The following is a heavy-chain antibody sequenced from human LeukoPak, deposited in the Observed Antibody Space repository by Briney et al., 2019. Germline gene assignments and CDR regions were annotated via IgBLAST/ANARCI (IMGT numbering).Heavy chain of an antibody. CDR3: ARFDTTLGFDF. J-gene: IGHJ4*02. Sequence: ASVKVSCKASGYTLSSYAIHWVRQAPGQRLEWMGWINAGTGNRKYSQKFQGRVTITRDTSANTAYMELSSLTSEDTALYYCARFDTTLGFDFWGQGTLVTVSS. V-gene: IGHV1-3*01. CDR1: GYTLSSYA. CDR2: INAGTGNR. D-gene: IGHD1-14*01.